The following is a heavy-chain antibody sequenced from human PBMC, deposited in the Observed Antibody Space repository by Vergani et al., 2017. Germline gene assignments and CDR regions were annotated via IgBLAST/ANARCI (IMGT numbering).Heavy chain of an antibody. V-gene: IGHV3-23*04. Sequence: VQLVESGGGLVQPGGSLRLSCAASGFTFSNYAMIWVRQAPGRGLEWVSTISASGTSTFFANSVKGRFIISRDNSKNTVYLQMSGLRGEDTAMYYCARKWLTNEEVDFWGQGTLVTVSS. D-gene: IGHD5-12*01. J-gene: IGHJ4*02. CDR2: ISASGTST. CDR3: ARKWLTNEEVDF. CDR1: GFTFSNYA.